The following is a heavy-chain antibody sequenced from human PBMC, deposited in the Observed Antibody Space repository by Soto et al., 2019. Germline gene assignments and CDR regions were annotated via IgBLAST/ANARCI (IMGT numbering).Heavy chain of an antibody. CDR1: GGSFSGYY. D-gene: IGHD2-2*01. J-gene: IGHJ6*02. CDR3: ARGGRYCSSTSCYRFGCYYYGMDV. CDR2: INHSGST. V-gene: IGHV4-34*01. Sequence: KASETLSLTCAVYGGSFSGYYWSWIRQPPGKGLEWIGEINHSGSTNYNPSLKSRVTISVDTSKNQFSLKLSSVTAADTAVYYCARGGRYCSSTSCYRFGCYYYGMDVWGQGTTVTVSS.